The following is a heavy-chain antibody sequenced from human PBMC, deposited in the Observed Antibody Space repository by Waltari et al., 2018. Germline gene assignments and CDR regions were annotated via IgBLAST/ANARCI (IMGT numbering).Heavy chain of an antibody. CDR3: ARRGINSGSHEMPGVD. J-gene: IGHJ4*02. V-gene: IGHV3-30*03. CDR1: GLIFNNYG. Sequence: QVQLVESGGGVVRPGRSLRLSCEGPGLIFNNYGMHWVRQGPGKGLEWVEDISYEGKKTHDAESVKGRLTISRDNSKNTVYMQMNSLRHEDTAVYYWARRGINSGSHEMPGVDWGQGTLVTVSS. CDR2: ISYEGKKT. D-gene: IGHD1-26*01.